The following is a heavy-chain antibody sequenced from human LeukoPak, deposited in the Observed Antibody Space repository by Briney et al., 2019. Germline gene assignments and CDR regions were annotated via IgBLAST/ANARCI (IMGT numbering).Heavy chain of an antibody. CDR1: GGSISSYY. D-gene: IGHD6-19*01. CDR3: ARGGDSSGWYKTQIDPFDY. Sequence: SETLSLTCTVSGGSISSYYWSWIRQPPGKGLEWIGYIYYSGSTNYNPSLKSRVTISVDTSKNQFSLKLSSVTAADTAVYYCARGGDSSGWYKTQIDPFDYWGQGTLVTVSS. CDR2: IYYSGST. J-gene: IGHJ4*02. V-gene: IGHV4-59*01.